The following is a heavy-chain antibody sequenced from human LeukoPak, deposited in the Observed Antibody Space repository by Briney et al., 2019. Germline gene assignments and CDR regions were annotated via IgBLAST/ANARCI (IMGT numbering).Heavy chain of an antibody. D-gene: IGHD2-21*01. J-gene: IGHJ5*02. CDR3: ARMWRNWFDP. CDR1: GGSISSYY. CDR2: IYYSGST. V-gene: IGHV4-59*08. Sequence: SETLSLTCTVSGGSISSYYWSWIRQPPGKGLEWIGYIYYSGSTNYNPSLKSRVTISVDTSKNLFSLKLSSVTAAGTAVYYCARMWRNWFDPWGQGTLVTVSS.